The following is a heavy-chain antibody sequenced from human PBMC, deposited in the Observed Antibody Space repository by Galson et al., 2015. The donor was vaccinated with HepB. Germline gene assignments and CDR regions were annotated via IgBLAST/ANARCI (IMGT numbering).Heavy chain of an antibody. J-gene: IGHJ4*02. Sequence: SLRLSCAASGFTFSSYGMHWVRQAPGKGLEWVAVIWYDGSNKYYADSVKGRFTISRDNSKNTLYLQMNSLRAEDTAVYYCARAVFQQLVPFDYWGQGTLVTVSS. CDR1: GFTFSSYG. D-gene: IGHD6-13*01. V-gene: IGHV3-33*01. CDR2: IWYDGSNK. CDR3: ARAVFQQLVPFDY.